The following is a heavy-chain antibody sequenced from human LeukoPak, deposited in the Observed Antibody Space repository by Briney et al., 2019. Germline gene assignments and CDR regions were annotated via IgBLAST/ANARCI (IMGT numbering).Heavy chain of an antibody. CDR2: ISGGAGTP. V-gene: IGHV3-23*01. D-gene: IGHD4-17*01. CDR1: GFTFSNYA. CDR3: AKRRTTVITMDYFDY. Sequence: GGSLRLSCAASGFTFSNYAMSWVRQAPGKGLEWVSGISGGAGTPYYADSVKGRFTISRDNSKNTLCLQMSSLRAEDTAVYYCAKRRTTVITMDYFDYWGQGTLVTVSS. J-gene: IGHJ4*02.